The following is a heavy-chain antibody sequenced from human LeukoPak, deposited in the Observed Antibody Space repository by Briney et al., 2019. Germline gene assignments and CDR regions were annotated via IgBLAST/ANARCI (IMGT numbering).Heavy chain of an antibody. CDR1: GGSISSGGYY. CDR2: IYHSGST. J-gene: IGHJ6*03. D-gene: IGHD2-2*01. Sequence: SETLSLTCTVSGGSISSGGYYWSWIRQPPGKGLEWIGYIYHSGSTYYNPSLKSRVTISVDRSKNQFSLKLSSVTAADTAVYYCARGPTRDIVVVPAAMGASYYYYMDVWGKGTTVTVSS. V-gene: IGHV4-30-2*01. CDR3: ARGPTRDIVVVPAAMGASYYYYMDV.